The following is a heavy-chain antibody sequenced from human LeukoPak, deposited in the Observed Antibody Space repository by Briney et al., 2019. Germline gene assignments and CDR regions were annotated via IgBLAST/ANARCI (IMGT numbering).Heavy chain of an antibody. J-gene: IGHJ3*02. V-gene: IGHV1-69*13. CDR1: GGTFSSYA. CDR3: ARISEDSSGYQGAFDI. Sequence: SVKVSCKASGGTFSSYAISWVRQAPGQGLEWMGGIIPIFGTANYAQKFQGRVTITADESTSTAYMELSSLRSEDTAVYYCARISEDSSGYQGAFDIWGQGTMVTVSS. D-gene: IGHD3-22*01. CDR2: IIPIFGTA.